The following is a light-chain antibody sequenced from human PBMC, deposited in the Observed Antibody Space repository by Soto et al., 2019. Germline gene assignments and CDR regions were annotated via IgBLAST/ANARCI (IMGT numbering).Light chain of an antibody. CDR2: GAS. V-gene: IGKV3-20*01. CDR3: QRCESTPAPCT. Sequence: EIVLTQSPGTLSLSPGETATLSCRASQSVNSGWLAWYQQKPGQAPRLLIYGASNSAPGIPDRFSGSGSGTDFTHAISRLESQEFAVYYCQRCESTPAPCTFGQGTKVEIK. J-gene: IGKJ2*02. CDR1: QSVNSGW.